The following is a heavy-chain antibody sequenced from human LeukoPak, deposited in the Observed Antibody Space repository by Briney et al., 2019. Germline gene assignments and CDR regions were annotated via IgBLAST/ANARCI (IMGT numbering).Heavy chain of an antibody. J-gene: IGHJ1*01. D-gene: IGHD3-22*01. Sequence: GGSLRLSCAASGFTFSRYWMHWVRQAPGKGLVWVSRIKSDGSTNYADSVKGRFTISRDNAKITVSLQMNSLRAEDTGVYYCARAPAEIGGYYPEYFRHWGQGTLVTVSS. CDR3: ARAPAEIGGYYPEYFRH. CDR1: GFTFSRYW. V-gene: IGHV3-74*01. CDR2: IKSDGST.